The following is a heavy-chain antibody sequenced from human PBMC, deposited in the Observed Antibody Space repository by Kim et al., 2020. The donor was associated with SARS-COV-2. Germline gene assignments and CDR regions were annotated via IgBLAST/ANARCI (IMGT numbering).Heavy chain of an antibody. V-gene: IGHV3-11*03. CDR2: ISSGSSYI. CDR1: GFTFSDYY. CDR3: AMAVAGRTFDY. Sequence: GGSLRLSCAASGFTFSDYYMNWIRQAPGKGLEWVSYISSGSSYINYADSVKGRFTISRDNAKNSLYLQMNSLRAEDTAMYYCAMAVAGRTFDYWGQGTLV. D-gene: IGHD6-19*01. J-gene: IGHJ4*02.